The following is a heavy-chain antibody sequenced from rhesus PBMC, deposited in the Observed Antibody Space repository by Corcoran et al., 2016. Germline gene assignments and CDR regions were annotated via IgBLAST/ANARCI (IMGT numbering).Heavy chain of an antibody. CDR2: ISGSGGTP. D-gene: IGHD3-16*01. CDR3: ARSPPRSSFDY. CDR1: GNSISSNY. J-gene: IGHJ4*01. V-gene: IGHV4-173*01. Sequence: QLQLQESGPGLVRPWETLSLPCTISGNSISSNYWRWIRQSPGKGLEWIGRISGSGGTPDYNPSLRSRVTISTDTSKNQFSLNLSFLTAADTAVYYCARSPPRSSFDYWGQGVLVTVSS.